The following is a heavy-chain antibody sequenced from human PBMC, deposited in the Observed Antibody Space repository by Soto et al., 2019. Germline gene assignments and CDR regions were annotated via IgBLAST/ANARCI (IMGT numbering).Heavy chain of an antibody. CDR3: ATDYDLRELLTFLDY. D-gene: IGHD1-7*01. V-gene: IGHV3-23*01. J-gene: IGHJ4*02. Sequence: EVQLLESGGALVQPGGSLRLSCAASGFTFISYAMSWVRQAPGKGLEWVSAISGGGDNTYYADSVKGRFTISRDNSKNTLFLQMNSLRAEDTAVYYCATDYDLRELLTFLDYWGQGTLVTVSS. CDR2: ISGGGDNT. CDR1: GFTFISYA.